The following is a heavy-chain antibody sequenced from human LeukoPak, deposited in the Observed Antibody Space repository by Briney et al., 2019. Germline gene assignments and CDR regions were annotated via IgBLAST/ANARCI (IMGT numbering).Heavy chain of an antibody. CDR2: MNPNSGNT. CDR3: ARGFWICDSSGYSDY. Sequence: ASVKVSCKASGYTFTSYDINWVRQATGQGLEWMGWMNPNSGNTGYAQKFQGRVTMTRNTSISTAYMELSSLRSEDTAVYYCARGFWICDSSGYSDYWGQGPLVTVSS. CDR1: GYTFTSYD. V-gene: IGHV1-8*01. D-gene: IGHD3-22*01. J-gene: IGHJ4*02.